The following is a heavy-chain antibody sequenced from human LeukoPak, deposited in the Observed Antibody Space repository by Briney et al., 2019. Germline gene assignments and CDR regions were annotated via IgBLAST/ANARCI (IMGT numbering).Heavy chain of an antibody. Sequence: SETLSLTCAVYGGSFSGYYWSWIRQPPGKGLEWIGEINHRGSTNYYPSLKSRVTISVDTSKNQFSLKLSSVTAADTAVYYCARLSRKRQWSSKAHPSFDYWGQGTLVTVSS. J-gene: IGHJ4*02. CDR1: GGSFSGYY. CDR3: ARLSRKRQWSSKAHPSFDY. V-gene: IGHV4-34*01. D-gene: IGHD6-19*01. CDR2: INHRGST.